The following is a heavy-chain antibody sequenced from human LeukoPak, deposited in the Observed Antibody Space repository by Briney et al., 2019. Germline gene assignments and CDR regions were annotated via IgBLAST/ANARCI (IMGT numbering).Heavy chain of an antibody. CDR1: GFTFSDYY. CDR2: ISSSGSTI. Sequence: PGGSLRLSCAASGFTFSDYYMSWIRQAPGKGLEWVSYISSSGSTIYYADSVKGRFTIPRDNAKNLLYLQMNSLRAEDTAVYYCARALIAVAGTGELYYFDYWGQGTLVTVSS. V-gene: IGHV3-11*01. CDR3: ARALIAVAGTGELYYFDY. D-gene: IGHD6-19*01. J-gene: IGHJ4*02.